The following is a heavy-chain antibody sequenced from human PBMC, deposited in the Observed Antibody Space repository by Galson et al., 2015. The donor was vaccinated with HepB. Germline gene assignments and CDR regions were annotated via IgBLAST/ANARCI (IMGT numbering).Heavy chain of an antibody. J-gene: IGHJ4*02. CDR3: ARTRYYDFWSGYYGFDY. V-gene: IGHV3-74*01. CDR1: GFTFSSYW. D-gene: IGHD3-3*01. Sequence: SLRLSCAASGFTFSSYWMHWVRQAPGKGLVWVSRINSDGGSTSYADSVKGRFTISRDNAKNTLYLQMNSLRAEDTAVYYCARTRYYDFWSGYYGFDYWGQGTLVTVSS. CDR2: INSDGGST.